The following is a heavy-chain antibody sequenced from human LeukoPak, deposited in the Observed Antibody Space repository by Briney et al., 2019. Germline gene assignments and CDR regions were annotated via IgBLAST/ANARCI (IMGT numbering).Heavy chain of an antibody. CDR1: GVTFSSFG. CDR3: ARGVVTNLDY. Sequence: GGSLRLSCAATGVTFSSFGMHWVRQSPGKGLEWVALIRHDGTNIYYADSVKGRFTISRDNSKNTLYLQMKSLRPEDTAVYYCARGVVTNLDYWGQGTLVTVSS. CDR2: IRHDGTNI. D-gene: IGHD2-21*02. V-gene: IGHV3-30*02. J-gene: IGHJ4*02.